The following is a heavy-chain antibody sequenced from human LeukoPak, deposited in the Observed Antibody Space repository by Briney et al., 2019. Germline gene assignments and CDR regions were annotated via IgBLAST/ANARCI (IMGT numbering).Heavy chain of an antibody. CDR1: GFTFSSYW. CDR2: ISGSGGST. J-gene: IGHJ6*03. D-gene: IGHD1-14*01. CDR3: AKANWNHEGYYYYYMDV. V-gene: IGHV3-23*01. Sequence: GGSLRLSCAASGFTFSSYWMHWVRQAPGKGLEWVSAISGSGGSTYYADSVKGRFTISRDNSKNTLYLQMNSLRAEDTAVYYCAKANWNHEGYYYYYMDVWGKGTTVTVSS.